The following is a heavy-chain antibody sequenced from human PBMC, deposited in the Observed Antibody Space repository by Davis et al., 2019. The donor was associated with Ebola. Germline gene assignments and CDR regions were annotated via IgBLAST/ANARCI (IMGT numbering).Heavy chain of an antibody. CDR3: ARAVFHEVLDY. CDR2: VSHSESEK. Sequence: PGGSLRLSCPASGFTFRNYAMHWVRQAPGKGLEWVAAVSHSESEKFYADSVKGRFTISTDTSENTLYLQMNSLTADDTAVYYCARAVFHEVLDYWGQGTPVTVSS. CDR1: GFTFRNYA. J-gene: IGHJ4*02. V-gene: IGHV3-30*04. D-gene: IGHD3-3*01.